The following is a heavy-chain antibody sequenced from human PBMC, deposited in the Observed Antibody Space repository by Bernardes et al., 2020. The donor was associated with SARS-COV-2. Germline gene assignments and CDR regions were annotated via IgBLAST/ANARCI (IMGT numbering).Heavy chain of an antibody. CDR3: ATLTIFGVASTYYYGMDV. CDR2: IIPIFGTA. D-gene: IGHD3-3*01. J-gene: IGHJ6*02. CDR1: GRTFSSYA. V-gene: IGHV1-69*13. Sequence: SVKVSCKASGRTFSSYAISRVRQAPGQGLEWMGGIIPIFGTANYAQKFQGRVTITADESTSTAYMELSSLRSEDTAVYYCATLTIFGVASTYYYGMDVWGQGTTVTVSS.